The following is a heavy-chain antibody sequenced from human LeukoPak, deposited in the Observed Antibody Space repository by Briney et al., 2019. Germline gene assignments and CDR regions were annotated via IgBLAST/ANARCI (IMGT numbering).Heavy chain of an antibody. CDR1: GYTFTSCD. Sequence: ASVKVSCKASGYTFTSCDINWVRQATGQGLEWMGWMNPNSGNTGYAQKFQGRVTMTRNTSISTAYMELSSLRSEDTAVYYCARGRYDILTGTNWGQGTLVTVSS. CDR3: ARGRYDILTGTN. D-gene: IGHD3-9*01. J-gene: IGHJ4*02. CDR2: MNPNSGNT. V-gene: IGHV1-8*01.